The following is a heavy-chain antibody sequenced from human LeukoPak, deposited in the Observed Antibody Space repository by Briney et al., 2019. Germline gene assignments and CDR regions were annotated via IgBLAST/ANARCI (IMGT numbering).Heavy chain of an antibody. V-gene: IGHV3-53*04. J-gene: IGHJ4*02. CDR1: QFTFCSYS. Sequence: GGSLRLSCAASQFTFCSYSMNWVRQAPGKGLEWVSVMYSGGSTYYTDSVKGRFTISRPNSKNTLYLQINSRRPEDTAVYYCARGGGDYNPFDYWGQGTLVTVSS. CDR3: ARGGGDYNPFDY. CDR2: MYSGGST. D-gene: IGHD4-17*01.